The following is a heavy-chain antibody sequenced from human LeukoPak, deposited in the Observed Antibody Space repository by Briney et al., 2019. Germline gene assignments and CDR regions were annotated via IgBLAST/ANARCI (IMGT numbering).Heavy chain of an antibody. CDR3: ARAGYSSSWPAPFDY. CDR2: ISAYNGNT. V-gene: IGHV1-18*01. Sequence: ASVKVPCTASGYTFTSYGISWVRQAPGQGLEWMGWISAYNGNTNYAQKLQGRVTMTTDTSTSTAYMELRSLRSDDTAVYYCARAGYSSSWPAPFDYWGQGTLVTVSS. CDR1: GYTFTSYG. J-gene: IGHJ4*02. D-gene: IGHD6-13*01.